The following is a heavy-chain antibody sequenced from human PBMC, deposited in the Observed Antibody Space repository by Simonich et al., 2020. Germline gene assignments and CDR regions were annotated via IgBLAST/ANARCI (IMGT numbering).Heavy chain of an antibody. CDR2: SSAYNGNT. Sequence: QVQLVQSGAEVKKPGASVKVSCKASGYTFTSYGISWVRQAPGQGLEWMGWSSAYNGNTNDARKLQCRVTKTTYTSTSTAYMELRSLRSDDTAVYYCARASRGTWWYYYFDYWGQGTLVTVSS. J-gene: IGHJ4*02. CDR1: GYTFTSYG. V-gene: IGHV1-18*01. D-gene: IGHD2-15*01. CDR3: ARASRGTWWYYYFDY.